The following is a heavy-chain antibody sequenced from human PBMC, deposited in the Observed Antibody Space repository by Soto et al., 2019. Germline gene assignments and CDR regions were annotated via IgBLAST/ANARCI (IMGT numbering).Heavy chain of an antibody. Sequence: SETLSLTCTVSGGSISSYYWSWIRQPPGKGLEWIGYIYYSGSTNYNPSLKSRVTISVDTSKNQFSLKLSSVTAADTAVYYCARRGESAAAGYRDEDYYYYYYMDVWGKGTTVTVSS. CDR2: IYYSGST. J-gene: IGHJ6*03. D-gene: IGHD6-13*01. CDR3: ARRGESAAAGYRDEDYYYYYYMDV. CDR1: GGSISSYY. V-gene: IGHV4-59*08.